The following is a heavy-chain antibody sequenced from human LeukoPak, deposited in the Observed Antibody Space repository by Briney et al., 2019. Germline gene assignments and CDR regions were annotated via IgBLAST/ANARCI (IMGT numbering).Heavy chain of an antibody. CDR1: GGTFSSYA. V-gene: IGHV1-69*13. CDR2: IIPIFGTA. D-gene: IGHD3-22*01. Sequence: SVKVSCKASGGTFSSYAISWVRQAPGQGLEWMGGIIPIFGTANYAQKFQGRVTITADESTSTAYMELSGLRSEDTAVYYCATGRLYYDRRGYYENDAFDLWGHGTRVTVTS. CDR3: ATGRLYYDRRGYYENDAFDL. J-gene: IGHJ3*01.